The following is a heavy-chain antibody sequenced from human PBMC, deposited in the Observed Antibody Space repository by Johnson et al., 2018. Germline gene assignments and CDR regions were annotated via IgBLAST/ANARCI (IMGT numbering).Heavy chain of an antibody. CDR3: ARGNGHAFDM. CDR2: INSDGSTT. CDR1: GFTLSSYW. J-gene: IGHJ3*02. Sequence: VQLQESGGGPVQPGGSLRLSCSASGFTLSSYWMDWVRQDPGKGLVWVSGINSDGSTTRYADSGKGRFTISRDNAENTLFLQMNSLRADDTAVYYCARGNGHAFDMWGQGTLVTVSS. D-gene: IGHD4-17*01. V-gene: IGHV3-74*01.